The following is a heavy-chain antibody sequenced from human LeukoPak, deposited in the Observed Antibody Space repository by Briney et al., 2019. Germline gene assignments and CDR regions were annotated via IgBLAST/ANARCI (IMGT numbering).Heavy chain of an antibody. J-gene: IGHJ4*02. D-gene: IGHD5-12*01. CDR1: GGSINSYY. CDR3: ARDPGSGYEEHFDY. Sequence: SETLSLTCTVSGGSINSYYWSWIRQPPGKGLEWIGYIHYSGSTNYNPSLKSRVTISVDTSKNHFSLKLSSVTAADTAVYYCARDPGSGYEEHFDYWGQGTLVTVSS. CDR2: IHYSGST. V-gene: IGHV4-59*01.